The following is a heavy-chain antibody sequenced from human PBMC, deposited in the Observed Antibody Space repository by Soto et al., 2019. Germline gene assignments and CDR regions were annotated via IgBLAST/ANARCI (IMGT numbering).Heavy chain of an antibody. CDR3: TTGSVEGV. CDR1: GFTFYNSW. D-gene: IGHD2-15*01. Sequence: EVQLVESGGGLVKPGGSLRLSCAASGFTFYNSWMHWVRQAPGKGLEWVGRIKRNSDGGRTDYAAPVKGRFTISRDDSENRLYLQMNSLKTEDTAVYYCTTGSVEGVWGQGTTVSVSS. V-gene: IGHV3-15*07. J-gene: IGHJ6*02. CDR2: IKRNSDGGRT.